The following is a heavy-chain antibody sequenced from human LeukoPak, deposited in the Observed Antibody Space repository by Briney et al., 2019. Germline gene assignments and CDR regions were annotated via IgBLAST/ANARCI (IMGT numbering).Heavy chain of an antibody. CDR1: GFTFSNYA. CDR2: ISGSGGST. Sequence: PGGSLRLSCAASGFTFSNYAMSWVRQAPGKGLEWVSAISGSGGSTYYADSVKGRFTISRDNSKNTLYLQMNSLRAEDTAVYYCARVGSSGWYPRGYFDYWGQGTLVTVSS. V-gene: IGHV3-23*01. CDR3: ARVGSSGWYPRGYFDY. D-gene: IGHD6-19*01. J-gene: IGHJ4*02.